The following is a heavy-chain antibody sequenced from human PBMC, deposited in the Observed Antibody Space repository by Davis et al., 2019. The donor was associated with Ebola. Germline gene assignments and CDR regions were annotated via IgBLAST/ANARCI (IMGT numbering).Heavy chain of an antibody. D-gene: IGHD5-12*01. CDR2: ISSSSSYI. CDR1: GFTFSSYN. V-gene: IGHV3-21*01. Sequence: PGGSLRLSCAVSGFTFSSYNMNWVRQAPGKGLEWVSSISSSSSYIYYADSVKGRFTISRDNAKNSLYLQMNSLRAEDTAVYYCARAGIVATGMDVWGQGTTVTVSS. J-gene: IGHJ6*02. CDR3: ARAGIVATGMDV.